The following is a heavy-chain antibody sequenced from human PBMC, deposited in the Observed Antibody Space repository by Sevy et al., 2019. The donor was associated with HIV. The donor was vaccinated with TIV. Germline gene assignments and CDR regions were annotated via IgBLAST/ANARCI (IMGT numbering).Heavy chain of an antibody. CDR3: ARDVLGIIQPRTDFYFAY. J-gene: IGHJ4*02. CDR2: INPNNGVT. D-gene: IGHD7-27*01. CDR1: GYTFTGYY. V-gene: IGHV1-2*02. Sequence: APVKVSCKASGYTFTGYYMHWVRQAPGQGLEWMGWINPNNGVTNYAQKFQGKVTMTRDTSISTAYMELSRLRSDDTAVYFCARDVLGIIQPRTDFYFAYWGQGTLVTVSS.